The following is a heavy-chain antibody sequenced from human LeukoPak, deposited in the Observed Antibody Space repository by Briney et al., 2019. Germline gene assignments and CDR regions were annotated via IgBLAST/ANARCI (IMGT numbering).Heavy chain of an antibody. D-gene: IGHD3-3*01. CDR1: GYTFTGYY. J-gene: IGHJ4*02. Sequence: ASVKVSCKASGYTFTGYYMRWVRQAPGQGLEWMGWINPNSGGTNYAQKFQGRVTMTRDTSISTAYMELSRLRSDDTAVYYCARGTYYDFWSGYGFDYWGQGTLVTVSS. CDR2: INPNSGGT. V-gene: IGHV1-2*02. CDR3: ARGTYYDFWSGYGFDY.